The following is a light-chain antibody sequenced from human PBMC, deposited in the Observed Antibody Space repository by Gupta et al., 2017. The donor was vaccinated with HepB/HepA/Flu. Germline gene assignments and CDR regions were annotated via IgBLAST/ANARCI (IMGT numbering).Light chain of an antibody. CDR3: QQSDSTPLT. Sequence: DIQMTQSPSSLSASVGDRVTITCRASQSISSYLNWYQQKPGKAPKLLIYAASSLQSGVPARFNGSGSGRDFTLTISRLQPEDFATYYCQQSDSTPLTFGGGTKVEIK. J-gene: IGKJ4*01. CDR2: AAS. V-gene: IGKV1-39*01. CDR1: QSISSY.